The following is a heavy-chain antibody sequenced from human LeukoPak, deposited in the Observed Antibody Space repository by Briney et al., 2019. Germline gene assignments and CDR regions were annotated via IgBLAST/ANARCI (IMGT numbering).Heavy chain of an antibody. CDR1: GFTFSSYA. J-gene: IGHJ4*02. CDR2: ISGSGGST. D-gene: IGHD1-26*01. V-gene: IGHV3-23*01. Sequence: GGSLRLSCAASGFTFSSYAMSWVRQAPGKGLEWVSAISGSGGSTYYADSVKGRFTISRDNSKNTLYLQMNSLRAEDTAVYYCARGEWEQGDFDYWGQGTLVTVSS. CDR3: ARGEWEQGDFDY.